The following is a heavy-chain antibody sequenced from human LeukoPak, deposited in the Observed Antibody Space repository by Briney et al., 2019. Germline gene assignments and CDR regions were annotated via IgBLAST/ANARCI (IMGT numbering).Heavy chain of an antibody. CDR3: ARELPYCSSTSCYKGWFDY. CDR2: ISYDGSNK. J-gene: IGHJ4*02. Sequence: PGGSLRLSCAASGFTFSSYAMHWVRQAPGKGLEWVAVISYDGSNKYYADSVKGRFTISRDNSKNTLYLQMNSLRAEGTAVYYCARELPYCSSTSCYKGWFDYWGQGTLVTVSS. V-gene: IGHV3-30*04. CDR1: GFTFSSYA. D-gene: IGHD2-2*02.